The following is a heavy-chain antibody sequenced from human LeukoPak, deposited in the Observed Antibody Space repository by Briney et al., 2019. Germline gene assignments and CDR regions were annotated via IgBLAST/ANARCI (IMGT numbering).Heavy chain of an antibody. D-gene: IGHD7-27*01. CDR1: GGSISSGGYS. CDR3: ARDKRNMSTGDIDAFDI. CDR2: IYHSGST. Sequence: SQTLSLTCAVSGGSISSGGYSWSWIRQPPGKGLEWIGYIYHSGSTYYNPSLKSRVTISVDRSKNQFSLKLSSVTAADTAVYYCARDKRNMSTGDIDAFDIWGQGTMVTVSS. J-gene: IGHJ3*02. V-gene: IGHV4-30-2*01.